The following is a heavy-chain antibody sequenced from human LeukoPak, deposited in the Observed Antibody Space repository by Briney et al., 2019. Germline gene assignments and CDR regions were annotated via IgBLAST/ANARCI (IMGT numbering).Heavy chain of an antibody. CDR3: ARGSGSSSATAFDP. CDR1: GFLFSTYG. Sequence: GRSLTLSCAASGFLFSTYGMHWVRQAPGKGLEWVAVIWYDGSDKYYADSVKGRFTISRDNFKCTLYLQMNSLRADDTAVYYCARGSGSSSATAFDPWGQGTLVTVSS. D-gene: IGHD2-21*02. J-gene: IGHJ5*02. CDR2: IWYDGSDK. V-gene: IGHV3-33*01.